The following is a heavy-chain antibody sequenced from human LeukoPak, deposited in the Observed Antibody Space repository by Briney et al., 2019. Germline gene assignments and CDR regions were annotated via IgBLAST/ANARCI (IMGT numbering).Heavy chain of an antibody. J-gene: IGHJ2*01. Sequence: SETLSLTCTVSGYSISSGYYWGWIRQPPGKALEWIGSIYHSGSTYYNPSLKSRVTISVDTSKNQFSLKLSSVTAADTAVYYCARAGYCSGGSCWPNWYFDLWGRGTLVTVSS. CDR2: IYHSGST. D-gene: IGHD2-15*01. V-gene: IGHV4-38-2*02. CDR1: GYSISSGYY. CDR3: ARAGYCSGGSCWPNWYFDL.